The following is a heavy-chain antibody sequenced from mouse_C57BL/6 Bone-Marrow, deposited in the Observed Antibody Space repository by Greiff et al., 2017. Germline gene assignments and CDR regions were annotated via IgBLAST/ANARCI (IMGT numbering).Heavy chain of an antibody. Sequence: VQRVESGAELARPGASVKLSCKASGYTFTSYGISWVKQRTGQGLEWIGEIYPRSGNTYYNEKFKGKATLTADKSSSTAYMEFRSLTSEDSAVYCCAKDSSGYAMDYWGQGTSVTVSS. CDR2: IYPRSGNT. D-gene: IGHD3-2*02. CDR3: AKDSSGYAMDY. J-gene: IGHJ4*01. CDR1: GYTFTSYG. V-gene: IGHV1-81*01.